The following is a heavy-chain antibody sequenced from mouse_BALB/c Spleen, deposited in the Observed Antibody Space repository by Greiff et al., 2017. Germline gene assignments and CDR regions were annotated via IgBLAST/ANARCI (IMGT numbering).Heavy chain of an antibody. CDR2: IYPGNGDT. D-gene: IGHD4-1*01. J-gene: IGHJ3*01. Sequence: QVQLQQPGAELVKPGASVKMSCKASGYTFTSYNMHWVKQTPGQGLEWIGAIYPGNGDTSYNQKFKGKATLTADKSSSTAYMQLSSLTSEDSAVYYCAREDWEGFAYWGQGTLVTVSA. V-gene: IGHV1-12*01. CDR3: AREDWEGFAY. CDR1: GYTFTSYN.